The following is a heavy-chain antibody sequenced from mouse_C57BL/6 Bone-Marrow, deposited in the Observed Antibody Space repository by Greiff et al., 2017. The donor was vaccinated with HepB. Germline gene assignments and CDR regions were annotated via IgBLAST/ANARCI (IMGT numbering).Heavy chain of an antibody. CDR1: GYTFPSYW. Sequence: QVQLQQPGAELVKPGASVKLSCKASGYTFPSYWMHWVKQRPGRGLEWIGRIDPNSGGTKYNEKFKSKATLTVDKPSSTAYMQLSRLTSEDSAVYYCAGYYDSSYWYFDVWGTGTTATVSS. V-gene: IGHV1-72*01. D-gene: IGHD1-1*01. CDR3: AGYYDSSYWYFDV. CDR2: IDPNSGGT. J-gene: IGHJ1*03.